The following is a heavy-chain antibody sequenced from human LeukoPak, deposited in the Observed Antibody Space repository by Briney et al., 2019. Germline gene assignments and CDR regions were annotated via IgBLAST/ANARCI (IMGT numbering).Heavy chain of an antibody. J-gene: IGHJ5*02. V-gene: IGHV3-66*01. CDR1: GFTFSSYA. Sequence: GGSLRLSCAASGFTFSSYAMHWVRQAPGKGLEWVSVIYSGGSTYYADSVKGRFTISRDNSKNTLYLQMNSLRAEDTAVYYCARDDSGFDPWGQGTLVTVSS. CDR3: ARDDSGFDP. D-gene: IGHD3-22*01. CDR2: IYSGGST.